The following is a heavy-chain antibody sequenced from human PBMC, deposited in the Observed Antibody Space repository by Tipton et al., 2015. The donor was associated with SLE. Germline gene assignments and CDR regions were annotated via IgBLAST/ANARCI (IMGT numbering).Heavy chain of an antibody. CDR1: GGSISSYY. V-gene: IGHV4-4*07. J-gene: IGHJ4*02. CDR2: IYPTGNT. Sequence: TLSLTCTVSGGSISSYYWSWIRQPAGKGLEWIGRIYPTGNTNYNPSLKSRVTMSVDTSKNQFSLKLTSVTAADTAVYYCARSAGYGSNWAHFDYWGQGTLVTVSS. CDR3: ARSAGYGSNWAHFDY. D-gene: IGHD6-13*01.